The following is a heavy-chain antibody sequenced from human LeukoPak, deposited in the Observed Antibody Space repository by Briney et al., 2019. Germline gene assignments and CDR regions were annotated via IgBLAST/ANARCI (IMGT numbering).Heavy chain of an antibody. J-gene: IGHJ4*02. D-gene: IGHD3-22*01. Sequence: PSETLSLTCAVYGGSFSGYYWSWIRQPPGKGLEWIGEINHSGSTNYNPSLKSRVTISVDTSKNQFSLKLSSVTAADTAVYYCARVASKDYYDSSGYYYYWGQGTLVTVSS. V-gene: IGHV4-34*01. CDR2: INHSGST. CDR1: GGSFSGYY. CDR3: ARVASKDYYDSSGYYYY.